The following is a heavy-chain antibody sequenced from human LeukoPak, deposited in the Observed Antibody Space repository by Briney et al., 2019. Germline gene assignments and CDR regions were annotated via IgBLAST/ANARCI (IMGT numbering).Heavy chain of an antibody. CDR1: GYTFTSYY. CDR3: ARDQYGDYDYYFDY. CDR2: INPSGGST. V-gene: IGHV1-46*01. J-gene: IGHJ4*02. Sequence: GGSLRLSCAASGYTFTSYYMHWVRQAPGQGLEWMGIINPSGGSTSYAQKFQGRVTMTRDTSTSTVYMELSSLRSEDTAVYYCARDQYGDYDYYFDYWGQGTLVTVSS. D-gene: IGHD4-17*01.